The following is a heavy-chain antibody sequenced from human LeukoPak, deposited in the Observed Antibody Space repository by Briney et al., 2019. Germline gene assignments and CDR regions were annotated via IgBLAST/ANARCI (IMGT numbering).Heavy chain of an antibody. Sequence: TGGSLRLSRVASGFTFSRYDMNWVRLAPGKGLEWVSYIHSGGNTIYYADSVKGRFTISRDFAKNSLYLQMNSLRAEDTAVYYCARKLTGTTYFDYWGQGTLVTVSS. CDR2: IHSGGNTI. CDR3: ARKLTGTTYFDY. V-gene: IGHV3-48*03. J-gene: IGHJ4*02. D-gene: IGHD1-1*01. CDR1: GFTFSRYD.